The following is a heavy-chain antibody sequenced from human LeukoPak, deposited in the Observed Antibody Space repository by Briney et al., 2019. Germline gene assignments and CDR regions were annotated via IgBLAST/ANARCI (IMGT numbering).Heavy chain of an antibody. CDR3: ARVVLQSYNYYGMDV. J-gene: IGHJ6*02. CDR1: GYTFTSYD. Sequence: GASVKVSCKASGYTFTSYDINWVRQATGRGLEWMGWMNPNSGNTGYAQKFQGRVTMTRNTSISTAYMELSSLRSEDTAVYYCARVVLQSYNYYGMDVWGQGTTVTVSS. V-gene: IGHV1-8*01. CDR2: MNPNSGNT.